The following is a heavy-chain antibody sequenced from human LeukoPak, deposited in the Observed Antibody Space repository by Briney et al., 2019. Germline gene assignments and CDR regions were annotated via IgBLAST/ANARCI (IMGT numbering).Heavy chain of an antibody. CDR3: ARDYGDYVDY. D-gene: IGHD4-17*01. J-gene: IGHJ4*02. Sequence: SETLSLTCAVYGGSFSGYYWSWIRQPPEKGLEWIGEINHSGSTNYNPSLKSRVTISVDTSKNQFSLKLSSVTAADTAVYYCARDYGDYVDYWGQGTLVTVSS. CDR1: GGSFSGYY. V-gene: IGHV4-34*01. CDR2: INHSGST.